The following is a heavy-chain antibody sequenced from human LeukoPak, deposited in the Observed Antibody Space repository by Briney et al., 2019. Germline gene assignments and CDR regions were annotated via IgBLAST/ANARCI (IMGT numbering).Heavy chain of an antibody. J-gene: IGHJ6*02. V-gene: IGHV3-7*03. Sequence: GGSLRLSCAASGFTFSSYWMSWVHQAPGKGLEWVANIKQDGSEKYYVDSVKGRFTISRDNAKNSLYLQMNSLRAEDTAVYYCARDRAMTQHDYYYYYYGMDVWGQGTTVTVSS. CDR1: GFTFSSYW. D-gene: IGHD5-18*01. CDR3: ARDRAMTQHDYYYYYYGMDV. CDR2: IKQDGSEK.